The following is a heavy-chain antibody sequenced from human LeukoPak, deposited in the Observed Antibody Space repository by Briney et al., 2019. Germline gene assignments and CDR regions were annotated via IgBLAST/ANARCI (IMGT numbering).Heavy chain of an antibody. CDR2: INPNSGGT. D-gene: IGHD3-10*01. J-gene: IGHJ5*02. CDR1: GYTFTDYY. CDR3: AACRFGELGEPANWFDP. Sequence: GASVKVSCKASGYTFTDYYMHWVRQAPGQGLEWMGWINPNSGGTNYAQKFQGRVTMTRDTSISTAYMELSRLRSDDTAVYYCAACRFGELGEPANWFDPWGQGTLVTVSS. V-gene: IGHV1-2*02.